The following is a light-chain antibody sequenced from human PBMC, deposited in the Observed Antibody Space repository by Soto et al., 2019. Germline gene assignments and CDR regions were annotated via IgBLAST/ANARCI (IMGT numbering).Light chain of an antibody. CDR2: EVT. CDR3: SSYAGSNSIYV. J-gene: IGLJ1*01. CDR1: SSDVGGYNY. Sequence: QSVLTQPPSASGSPGQSVTISCTGTSSDVGGYNYVSWYQQHPGKAPKLMIYEVTKRPSGVPARFSGSKSGNTASLTVSGLQAEDEADYCCSSYAGSNSIYVFGTGTKVTVL. V-gene: IGLV2-8*01.